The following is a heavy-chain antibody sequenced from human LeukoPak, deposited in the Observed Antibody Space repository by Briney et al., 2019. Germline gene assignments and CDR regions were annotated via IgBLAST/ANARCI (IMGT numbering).Heavy chain of an antibody. CDR1: GGSINSYY. CDR2: IQTSGST. CDR3: ATNYTAVSAFDS. V-gene: IGHV4-4*07. J-gene: IGHJ4*02. Sequence: PSETLSLTCTVSGGSINSYYWNWIRQPAGKGLEWIGHIQTSGSTKYKPSLKSRVTMSIDTTKNQFSLNLYSVTAADTAVYYCATNYTAVSAFDSWGQGTLVTVSS. D-gene: IGHD6-19*01.